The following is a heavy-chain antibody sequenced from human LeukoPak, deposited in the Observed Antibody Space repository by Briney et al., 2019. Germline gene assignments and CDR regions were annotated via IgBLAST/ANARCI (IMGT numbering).Heavy chain of an antibody. CDR1: GGSISSGSYY. V-gene: IGHV4-61*02. J-gene: IGHJ6*03. CDR3: ARSVLDPDYYYYMDV. CDR2: IYTSGST. Sequence: SETLSLSCTVSGGSISSGSYYWSWIRQPAGKGPEWIGRIYTSGSTNYNPSLKSRVTISVDTSKNQFSLKLSSVTAADTAVYYCARSVLDPDYYYYMDVWGKGTTVTVSS.